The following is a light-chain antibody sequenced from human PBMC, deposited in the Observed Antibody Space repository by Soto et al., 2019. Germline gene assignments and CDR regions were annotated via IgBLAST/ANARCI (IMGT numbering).Light chain of an antibody. J-gene: IGLJ2*01. CDR2: GNN. V-gene: IGLV1-44*01. CDR1: GSSIGTNT. Sequence: QSVLTQPPSASGTPGQRVTISCSGSGSSIGTNTVNWYRQLPGTAPKLLIYGNNQRPSGVPDRFSVSKSGTSASLAISGLQSEDEADYYCAAWDGSRNNVLFGGGTKLTVL. CDR3: AAWDGSRNNVL.